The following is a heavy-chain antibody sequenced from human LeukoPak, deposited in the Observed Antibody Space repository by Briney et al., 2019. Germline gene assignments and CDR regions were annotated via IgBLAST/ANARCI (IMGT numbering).Heavy chain of an antibody. D-gene: IGHD3-3*01. V-gene: IGHV1-69*13. CDR3: ARASRDYDFWSGYYKALGWFDP. CDR2: IIPIFGTA. CDR1: GGTFSSYA. J-gene: IGHJ5*02. Sequence: ASVKVSCKVSGGTFSSYAISWVRQAPGQGLEWMGGIIPIFGTANYAQKFQGRVTITADESTSTAYMELSSLRSEDTAVYYCARASRDYDFWSGYYKALGWFDPWGQGTLVTVSS.